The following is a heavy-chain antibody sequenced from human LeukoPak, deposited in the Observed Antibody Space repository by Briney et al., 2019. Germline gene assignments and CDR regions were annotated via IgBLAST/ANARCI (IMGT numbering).Heavy chain of an antibody. V-gene: IGHV4-59*01. J-gene: IGHJ3*02. CDR1: GGSISSYY. CDR2: IYYSGST. Sequence: PSETLSLTCTVSGGSISSYYWSWIRQPPGKGLEWIGYIYYSGSTNYNPSLKSRVTISVDTSKNQFSLKLSSVTAADTAVYYCARGVDTAMAFWGGSGAFDIWGQGTMVTVSS. CDR3: ARGVDTAMAFWGGSGAFDI. D-gene: IGHD5-18*01.